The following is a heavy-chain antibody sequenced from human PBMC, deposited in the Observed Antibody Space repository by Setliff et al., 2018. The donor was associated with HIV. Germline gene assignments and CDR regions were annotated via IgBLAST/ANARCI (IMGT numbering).Heavy chain of an antibody. D-gene: IGHD2-21*02. CDR3: WRVRYCGGDCYPDAFDI. CDR1: GYTFTGYY. Sequence: ASVKVSCKASGYTFTGYYMHWVRQAPGQGLEWMGWINPNSGGTNYAQKFQGRVTMTRDTSISTVYMELSRLRSDDTAVYYCWRVRYCGGDCYPDAFDIWGQGTMVTVSS. J-gene: IGHJ3*02. CDR2: INPNSGGT. V-gene: IGHV1-2*02.